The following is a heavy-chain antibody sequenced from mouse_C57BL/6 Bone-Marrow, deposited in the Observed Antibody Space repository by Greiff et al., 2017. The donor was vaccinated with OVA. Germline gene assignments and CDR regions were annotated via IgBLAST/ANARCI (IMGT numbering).Heavy chain of an antibody. CDR1: GYTFTSYG. V-gene: IGHV1-81*01. CDR3: ARGKTSYSWFAY. Sequence: QVQLKESGAELARPGASVKLSCKASGYTFTSYGISWVKQRTGQGLEWIGEIYARSGNTYYNEKFKGKATLTADKSSSTAYMELRSLTSEDSAVYFCARGKTSYSWFAYWGQGTLVTVSA. D-gene: IGHD2-10*01. J-gene: IGHJ3*01. CDR2: IYARSGNT.